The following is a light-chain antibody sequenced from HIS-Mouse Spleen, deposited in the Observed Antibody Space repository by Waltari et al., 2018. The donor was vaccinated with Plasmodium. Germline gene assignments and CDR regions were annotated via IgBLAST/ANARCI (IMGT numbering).Light chain of an antibody. CDR3: SSYTSSSTA. CDR1: SSNIGSNT. J-gene: IGLJ1*01. V-gene: IGLV1-44*01. CDR2: SNN. Sequence: QSVLTQPPSASGTPGQRVTISCSGSSSNIGSNTVNWYQQLPGTAPKLLIYSNNQRPSGVSNRFSGSKSGNTASLTISGLQAEDEADYYCSSYTSSSTAFGTGTKVTVL.